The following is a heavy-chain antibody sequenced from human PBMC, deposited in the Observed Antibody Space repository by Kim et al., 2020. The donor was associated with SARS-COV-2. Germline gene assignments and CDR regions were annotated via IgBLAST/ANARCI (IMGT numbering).Heavy chain of an antibody. J-gene: IGHJ4*02. Sequence: TSDAEHVKGQFTTSRANAKNTLLLQMNSLRAEDTAVYYCERDHFTVNDYWGQGTLVTVSS. CDR3: ERDHFTVNDY. D-gene: IGHD4-4*01. V-gene: IGHV3-74*01. CDR2: T.